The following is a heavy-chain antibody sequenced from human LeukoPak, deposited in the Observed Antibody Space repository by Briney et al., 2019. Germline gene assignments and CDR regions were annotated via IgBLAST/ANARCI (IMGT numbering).Heavy chain of an antibody. Sequence: GGSLRLSCAASGFTFSRYSMAWVRQAPGRGLEWVSTVGGRGGPRTFYADSVQGRFTVSRDNSRDTVYLQMDSLGAEDTAIYYCAKEGLLGGYYFDLWGQGAPVTVSS. V-gene: IGHV3-23*01. J-gene: IGHJ4*02. CDR3: AKEGLLGGYYFDL. CDR1: GFTFSRYS. CDR2: VGGRGGPRT. D-gene: IGHD2-8*02.